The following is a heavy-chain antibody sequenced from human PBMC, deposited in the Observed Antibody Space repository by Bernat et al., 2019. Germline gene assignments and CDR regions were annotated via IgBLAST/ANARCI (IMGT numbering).Heavy chain of an antibody. CDR2: ISGSGGYT. J-gene: IGHJ6*03. V-gene: IGHV3-23*01. Sequence: EVQLLESGGGLVQPGGSLRLSCAASGFTFSSYAMSWVRQAPGKGLEWVSAISGSGGYTNYADSVKGRFTISRDNAKNSLYLQMNSLRAEDTAVYYCARGTSTSAPYMDVWGKGTTVTVSS. CDR3: ARGTSTSAPYMDV. CDR1: GFTFSSYA.